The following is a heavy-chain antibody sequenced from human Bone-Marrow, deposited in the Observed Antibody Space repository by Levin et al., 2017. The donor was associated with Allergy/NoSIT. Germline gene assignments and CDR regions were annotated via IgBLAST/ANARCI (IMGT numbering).Heavy chain of an antibody. CDR3: ARRVMGPLDY. J-gene: IGHJ4*02. Sequence: GGSLRLSCVGSGFIFGNYGLNWVRQAPGKGLEWVSYISSVAASTIYYADSVKGRFTISRDNAKNSLYLQMSRLRDEDTAVYYCARRVMGPLDYWGQGALVTVSS. V-gene: IGHV3-48*02. CDR2: ISSVAASTI. CDR1: GFIFGNYG. D-gene: IGHD3-16*01.